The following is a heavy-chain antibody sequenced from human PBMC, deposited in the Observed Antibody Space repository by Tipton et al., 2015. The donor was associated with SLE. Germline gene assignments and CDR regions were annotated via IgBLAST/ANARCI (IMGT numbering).Heavy chain of an antibody. V-gene: IGHV3-30*02. J-gene: IGHJ1*01. CDR2: IRYDGSNK. D-gene: IGHD6-13*01. CDR1: GFTFSSYG. Sequence: SLRLSCAASGFTFSSYGMHWVRQAPGKGLEWVAFIRYDGSNKYYADSVKGRFTISRDNSKNTLYLQMNSLRAEDTAVYYCAIPGIAAAGQDFQHWGQGTLVTVSS. CDR3: AIPGIAAAGQDFQH.